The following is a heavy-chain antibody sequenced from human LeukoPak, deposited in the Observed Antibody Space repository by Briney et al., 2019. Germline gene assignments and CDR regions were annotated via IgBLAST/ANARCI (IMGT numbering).Heavy chain of an antibody. CDR2: INPNSGGT. J-gene: IGHJ3*02. V-gene: IGHV1-2*02. CDR1: GYTFTGYY. D-gene: IGHD3-22*01. CDR3: ARRGRGSYDSRGSNAFDI. Sequence: ASVKVSCKASGYTFTGYYMHWVRQAPGQGLEWMGWINPNSGGTNYAQKFQGRVTMTRDTSISTAYMELSRLRSDDTAVYYCARRGRGSYDSRGSNAFDIWGKGTMVTVSS.